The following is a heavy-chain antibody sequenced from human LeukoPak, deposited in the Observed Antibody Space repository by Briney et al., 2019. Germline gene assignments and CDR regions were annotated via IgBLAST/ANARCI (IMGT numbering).Heavy chain of an antibody. D-gene: IGHD6-19*01. J-gene: IGHJ4*02. V-gene: IGHV3-48*04. CDR2: ISSSGSTI. CDR3: ARAELGSGQLIDY. CDR1: GFTFSSYG. Sequence: GGSLRLSCAASGFTFSSYGMSWVRQAPGKGLEWVSYISSSGSTIYYADSVKGRFTISRDNAKNSLYLQMNSLRAEDTAVYYCARAELGSGQLIDYWGQGTLVTVSS.